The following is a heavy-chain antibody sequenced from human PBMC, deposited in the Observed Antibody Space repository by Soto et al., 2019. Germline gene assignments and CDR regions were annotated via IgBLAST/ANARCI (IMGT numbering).Heavy chain of an antibody. CDR1: GGTFNTYS. CDR2: IIPFIGAP. J-gene: IGHJ6*02. V-gene: IGHV1-69*18. CDR3: ARGGDSSSLRAFYSYGFDV. Sequence: QVQLVQSGAEVKKPGSSVKVSCKASGGTFNTYSFGWLRQAPGQGLQWMGSIIPFIGAPNYAQNFQDRVTTTAEESTTTAYMELSGLKSEDTAVYFCARGGDSSSLRAFYSYGFDVWGQGTSVTVSS. D-gene: IGHD6-6*01.